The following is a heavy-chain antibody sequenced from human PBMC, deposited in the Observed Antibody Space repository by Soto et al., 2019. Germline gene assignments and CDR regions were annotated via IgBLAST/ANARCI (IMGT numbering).Heavy chain of an antibody. D-gene: IGHD6-19*01. V-gene: IGHV3-48*03. CDR2: ISSSGSTI. CDR1: GFTFSSYE. J-gene: IGHJ5*02. Sequence: GGSLRLSCAASGFTFSSYEMNWVRQSPGKGLEWVSYISSSGSTIYYADSVKGRFTISRDNAKNSLYLQMNSLRAEDTAVYYCARELSDSSGWYGVVNWFDPWGQGTLVTVSS. CDR3: ARELSDSSGWYGVVNWFDP.